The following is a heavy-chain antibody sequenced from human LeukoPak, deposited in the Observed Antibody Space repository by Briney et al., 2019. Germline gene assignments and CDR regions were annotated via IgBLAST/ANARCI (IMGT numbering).Heavy chain of an antibody. CDR3: ARGSAARPFDP. D-gene: IGHD6-6*01. CDR1: GGSISSYY. Sequence: SETLSLTCTVSGGSISSYYWSWIRQPPGKGLEWIGYIYYSGSTNYNPSLKSRVTISVDTSKNQFSLKLSSVTATDTAVYYCARGSAARPFDPWGQGTLVTVSS. J-gene: IGHJ5*02. CDR2: IYYSGST. V-gene: IGHV4-59*01.